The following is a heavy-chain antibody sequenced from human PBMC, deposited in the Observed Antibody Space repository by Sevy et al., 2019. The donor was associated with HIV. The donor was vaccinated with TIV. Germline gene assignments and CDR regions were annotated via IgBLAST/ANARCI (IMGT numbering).Heavy chain of an antibody. CDR3: AKETRDSSGYLPGSFPLFDY. CDR1: GFTFSSYG. D-gene: IGHD3-22*01. V-gene: IGHV3-30*02. CDR2: IRYDGSNK. J-gene: IGHJ4*02. Sequence: GGSLRLSCAASGFTFSSYGMHWVRQAPGKGLEWVAFIRYDGSNKYYADSVKGRFTISRDNSKNRLYLQMNSLRAEDTAVYYCAKETRDSSGYLPGSFPLFDYWGQGTLVTVSS.